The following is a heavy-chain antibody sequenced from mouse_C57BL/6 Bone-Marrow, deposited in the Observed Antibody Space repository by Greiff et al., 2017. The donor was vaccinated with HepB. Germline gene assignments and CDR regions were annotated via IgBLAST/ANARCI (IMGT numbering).Heavy chain of an antibody. D-gene: IGHD4-1*01. V-gene: IGHV5-4*01. CDR3: AREDWDVWFAY. Sequence: DVHLVESGGGLVKPGGSLKLSCAASGFTFSSYAMSWVRQTPEKRLEWVATISAGGSYTYYPDNVKGRFTISRDNAKNNLYLQMSHLKSEDTAMYYCAREDWDVWFAYWGQGTRVTVSA. J-gene: IGHJ3*01. CDR1: GFTFSSYA. CDR2: ISAGGSYT.